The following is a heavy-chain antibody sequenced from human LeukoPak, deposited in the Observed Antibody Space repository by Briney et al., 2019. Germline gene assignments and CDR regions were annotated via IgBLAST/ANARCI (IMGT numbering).Heavy chain of an antibody. V-gene: IGHV1-69*06. Sequence: ASVKDSCKASGCTFSSYAISWVRQAPGQGLEWMGRIIPIFGTGNYAQKFQGRVTITPDKSTSTAYMELSSLRSEDTAVYYCARGTRLLRFLEWSNWFDPWGQGTLVTVS. CDR2: IIPIFGTG. D-gene: IGHD3-3*01. CDR3: ARGTRLLRFLEWSNWFDP. CDR1: GCTFSSYA. J-gene: IGHJ5*02.